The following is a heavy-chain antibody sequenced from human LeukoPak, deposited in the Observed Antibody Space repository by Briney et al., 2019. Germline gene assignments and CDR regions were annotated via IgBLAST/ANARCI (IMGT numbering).Heavy chain of an antibody. D-gene: IGHD3-22*01. Sequence: GGSLRLSCAASGFTFSSYSMYWVRQAPGKGLEWVSSISSSSNYIYYADSVKGRFTISRDNAKNSLYLQMNSLRAEDTAVYYCARDLYYYDSSGYYYLTGFDYWGQGTLVTVSS. CDR2: ISSSSNYI. CDR3: ARDLYYYDSSGYYYLTGFDY. V-gene: IGHV3-21*01. CDR1: GFTFSSYS. J-gene: IGHJ4*02.